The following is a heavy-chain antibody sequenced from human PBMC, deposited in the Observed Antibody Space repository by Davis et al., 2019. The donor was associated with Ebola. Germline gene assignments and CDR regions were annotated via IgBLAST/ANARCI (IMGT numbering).Heavy chain of an antibody. J-gene: IGHJ4*02. CDR1: GGTFSSYA. Sequence: SVKVSCKASGGTFSSYAISWVRQAPGQGLEWMGGIIPIFGTANYAQKFQGRVTITADESTSTAYMELRSLRSDDTAVYYCARGGYGGNSAGYWGQGTLVTVSS. CDR3: ARGGYGGNSAGY. D-gene: IGHD4-23*01. V-gene: IGHV1-69*13. CDR2: IIPIFGTA.